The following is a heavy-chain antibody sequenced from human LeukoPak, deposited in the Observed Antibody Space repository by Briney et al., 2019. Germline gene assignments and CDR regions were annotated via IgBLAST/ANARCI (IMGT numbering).Heavy chain of an antibody. CDR2: TSAYNGNT. CDR3: ARDRGSGSFDY. V-gene: IGHV1-18*01. D-gene: IGHD1-26*01. J-gene: IGHJ4*02. Sequence: ASVKVSCKASGYTFSIHGISWVRQAPGQGLEWMGWTSAYNGNTNYAPKLQGRVTMTTDTSTSTAYMELRSLRSDDTAVYYCARDRGSGSFDYWGQGTLVTVSS. CDR1: GYTFSIHG.